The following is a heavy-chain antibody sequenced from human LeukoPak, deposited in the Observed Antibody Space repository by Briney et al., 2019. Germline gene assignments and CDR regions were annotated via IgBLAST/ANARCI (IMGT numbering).Heavy chain of an antibody. Sequence: GGSLRLSCAASGFTFRNYAMSWVRQAPGKGLEWVSAISGSGGSTYYADSVKGHFTVSRDNSKNTLYLQMNSLRAEDTAVYYCAKDQERWFDPWGQGTLVSVSS. CDR2: ISGSGGST. D-gene: IGHD5-24*01. V-gene: IGHV3-23*01. CDR3: AKDQERWFDP. CDR1: GFTFRNYA. J-gene: IGHJ5*02.